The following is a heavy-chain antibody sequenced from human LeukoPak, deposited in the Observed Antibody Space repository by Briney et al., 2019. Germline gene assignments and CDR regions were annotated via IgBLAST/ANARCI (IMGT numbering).Heavy chain of an antibody. CDR1: GLTFRRNG. V-gene: IGHV3-33*01. D-gene: IGHD6-19*01. Sequence: PGGSLRLSCAASGLTFRRNGMHWVRQAPGKGLEWVSLIYSDGVNKFYADSMKGRFSISRDNSKNTVYLQMNSLSAEDTAVYFCARDGNGWGFDNWGPGTLVTVSS. J-gene: IGHJ4*02. CDR2: IYSDGVNK. CDR3: ARDGNGWGFDN.